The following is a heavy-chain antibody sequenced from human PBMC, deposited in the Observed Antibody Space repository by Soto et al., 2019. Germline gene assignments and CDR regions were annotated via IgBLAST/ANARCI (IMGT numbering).Heavy chain of an antibody. CDR2: VTGSGDKS. Sequence: DVQVVESGGGFVQPGGSLRLSCEASGFSFSKYAMSWVRQAPGKGLEWLSAVTGSGDKSYYSDSVKGRFTISRDNSKNMLFLHMDSRGAEDTAIYYCAKKAAVRAGDPDSWGQGTLVTVPS. J-gene: IGHJ4*02. V-gene: IGHV3-23*04. D-gene: IGHD4-17*01. CDR3: AKKAAVRAGDPDS. CDR1: GFSFSKYA.